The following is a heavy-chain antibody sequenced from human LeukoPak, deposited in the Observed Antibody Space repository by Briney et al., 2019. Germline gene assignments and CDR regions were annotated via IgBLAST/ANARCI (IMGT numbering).Heavy chain of an antibody. J-gene: IGHJ4*02. Sequence: GGSLRLSCAASGFTFFNYAMSWVRQAPGKGLEWVSSISDSGGSTYYADSVRGRFTISRDNSKNTLYLQVNSLRAEDTAVYYCAKPLESGNYYRPRFDYWGQGTLVTVSS. CDR2: ISDSGGST. CDR1: GFTFFNYA. D-gene: IGHD1-26*01. CDR3: AKPLESGNYYRPRFDY. V-gene: IGHV3-23*01.